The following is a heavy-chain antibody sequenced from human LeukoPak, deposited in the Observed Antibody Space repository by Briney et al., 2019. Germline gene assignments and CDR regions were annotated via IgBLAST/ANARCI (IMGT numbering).Heavy chain of an antibody. CDR3: ARVARYYYDGPSGFDY. J-gene: IGHJ4*02. D-gene: IGHD3-22*01. CDR2: MSSTGRTI. V-gene: IGHV3-48*01. CDR1: GFTFREYN. Sequence: GGSLRLSCVASGFTFREYNMNWVRQAPGQGLEWIAYMSSTGRTIYYADSVKGRFTISRDNAQNSLYLQMNSLRVDDTAVYYCARVARYYYDGPSGFDYWGQGTLVTVSS.